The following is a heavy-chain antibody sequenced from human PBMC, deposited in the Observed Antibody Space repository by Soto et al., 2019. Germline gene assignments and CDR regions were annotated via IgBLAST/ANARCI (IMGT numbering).Heavy chain of an antibody. CDR1: GYTFTGYY. Sequence: ASVKVSCKASGYTFTGYYMHWVRQAPGQGLEWMGWINPNSGGTNYAQKFQGWVTMTRDTSISTVYMELSRLRSDDTAVYFCVRATAARQKDYSYHYFLNLWRKGTTVTVSS. CDR3: VRATAARQKDYSYHYFLNL. D-gene: IGHD6-6*01. CDR2: INPNSGGT. J-gene: IGHJ6*03. V-gene: IGHV1-2*04.